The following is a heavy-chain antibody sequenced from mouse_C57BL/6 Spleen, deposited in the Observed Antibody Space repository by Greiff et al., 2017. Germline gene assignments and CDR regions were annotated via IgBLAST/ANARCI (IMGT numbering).Heavy chain of an antibody. CDR3: ARDRYDYDGAWFAY. D-gene: IGHD2-4*01. CDR2: INPNNGGT. CDR1: GYTFTDYY. V-gene: IGHV1-26*01. J-gene: IGHJ3*01. Sequence: VQLQQSGPELVKPGASVKISCKASGYTFTDYYMNWVKQSHGKSLEWIGDINPNNGGTSYNQKFKGKATLTVDKSSSTAYMELRSLTSEDSAVYYCARDRYDYDGAWFAYWGQGTLVTVSA.